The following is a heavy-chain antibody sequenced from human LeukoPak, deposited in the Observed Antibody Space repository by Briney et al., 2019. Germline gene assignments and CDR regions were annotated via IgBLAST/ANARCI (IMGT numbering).Heavy chain of an antibody. CDR1: GGSISPYY. D-gene: IGHD3-22*01. V-gene: IGHV4-59*01. CDR2: IYYSGST. Sequence: SETLSLTCTVSGGSISPYYWSWIRQPPGKGLEWIGYIYYSGSTNYNPSLKSRVTISVDTSKNQFSLKLSSVTAADTAVYYCARGSHYYLNWFDPWGQGTLVTVSS. CDR3: ARGSHYYLNWFDP. J-gene: IGHJ5*02.